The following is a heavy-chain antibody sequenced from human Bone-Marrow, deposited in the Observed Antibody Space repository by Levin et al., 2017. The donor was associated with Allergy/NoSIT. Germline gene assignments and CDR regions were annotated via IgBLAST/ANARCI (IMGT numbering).Heavy chain of an antibody. V-gene: IGHV3-33*01. Sequence: HAGGSLRLSCAASGFTFTSYGIHWVRQAPGKGLEWVAVMWSHGNRQDYADAVKGRFIVSRDTSKNTLFLQMNTLRAEDTAVYYCVRDDDTTSHYSMLNYWGQGTLVTVSS. CDR1: GFTFTSYG. CDR3: VRDDDTTSHYSMLNY. CDR2: MWSHGNRQ. D-gene: IGHD5-18*01. J-gene: IGHJ4*02.